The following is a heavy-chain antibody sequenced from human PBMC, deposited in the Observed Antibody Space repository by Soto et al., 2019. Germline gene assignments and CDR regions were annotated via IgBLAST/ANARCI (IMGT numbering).Heavy chain of an antibody. CDR1: GFTVSSNY. CDR3: ARVGGYYYYYYMDV. J-gene: IGHJ6*03. V-gene: IGHV3-53*04. Sequence: EVQLVESGGGLVQPGGSLRLSCAASGFTVSSNYMSWVRQAPGKGLEWVSVIYSGGSTYYADSVKGRFTISRHNSKNTLYLQMNSLRAEDTAVYYCARVGGYYYYYYMDVWGKGTTVTVSS. CDR2: IYSGGST.